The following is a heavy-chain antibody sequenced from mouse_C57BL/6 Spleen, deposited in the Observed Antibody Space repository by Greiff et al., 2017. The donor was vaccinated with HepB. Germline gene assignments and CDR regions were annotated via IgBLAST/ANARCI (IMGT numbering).Heavy chain of an antibody. V-gene: IGHV5-6*01. CDR3: ARQGEIYYDYDWFAY. D-gene: IGHD2-4*01. Sequence: EVKVVESGGDLVKPGGSLKLSCAASGFTFSSYGMSWVRQTPDKRLEWVATISSGGSYTYYPDSVKGRFTISRDNAKNTLYLQMSSLKSEDTAMYYCARQGEIYYDYDWFAYWGQGTLVTVSA. CDR1: GFTFSSYG. CDR2: ISSGGSYT. J-gene: IGHJ3*01.